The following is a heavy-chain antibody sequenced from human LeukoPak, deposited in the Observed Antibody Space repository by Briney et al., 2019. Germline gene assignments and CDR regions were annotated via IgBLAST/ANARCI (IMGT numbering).Heavy chain of an antibody. CDR1: GGSFSGYY. D-gene: IGHD3-9*01. Sequence: SETLSLTCAVYGGSFSGYYWSWIRQPPGKGLEWIGEINHSGSTNYNPSLKSRVTMSVDTSKNQFSLKLSSVTAADTAVYYCARVGPPSYYDILTGYYYYYGMDVWGQGTTVTVSS. CDR2: INHSGST. CDR3: ARVGPPSYYDILTGYYYYYGMDV. J-gene: IGHJ6*02. V-gene: IGHV4-34*01.